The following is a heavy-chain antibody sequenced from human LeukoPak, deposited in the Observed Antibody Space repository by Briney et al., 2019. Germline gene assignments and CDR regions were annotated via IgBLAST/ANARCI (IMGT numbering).Heavy chain of an antibody. J-gene: IGHJ4*02. CDR3: AKDGQLGGSSWFTLYFDY. CDR2: IYSGSST. V-gene: IGHV3-66*01. CDR1: GFTVSSNY. Sequence: GGSLRLSCAASGFTVSSNYMSWVRQAPGKGLEWVSVIYSGSSTYYADSVKGRFTISRDNSKNTLYLQMNSLRPEDTAVYYCAKDGQLGGSSWFTLYFDYWGQGTLVTVSS. D-gene: IGHD6-13*01.